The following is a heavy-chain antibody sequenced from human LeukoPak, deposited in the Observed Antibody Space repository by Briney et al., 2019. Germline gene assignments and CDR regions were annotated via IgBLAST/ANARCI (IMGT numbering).Heavy chain of an antibody. CDR1: GGSFSGYY. Sequence: PSETLSLTCAVYGGSFSGYYWSWIRQPPGKGLEWIGEINHSGSTNYNPSLKSRVTISVDTSKNQFSLKLSSVTAADTAVYYCARVGEWGTVTLLDYWGQGTLVTVSS. V-gene: IGHV4-34*01. J-gene: IGHJ4*02. CDR2: INHSGST. D-gene: IGHD4-17*01. CDR3: ARVGEWGTVTLLDY.